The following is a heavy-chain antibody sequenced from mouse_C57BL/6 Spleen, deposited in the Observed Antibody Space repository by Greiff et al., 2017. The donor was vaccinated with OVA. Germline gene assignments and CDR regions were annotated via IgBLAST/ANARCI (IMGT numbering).Heavy chain of an antibody. CDR1: GFNIKDDY. V-gene: IGHV14-4*01. Sequence: EVQLQQSGAELVRPGASVKLSCTASGFNIKDDYMHWVKQRPEQGLEWIGWIDPENGDTEYASKFQGKATITAETSSNTAYLQLSSLTSEDTAVEYCAKGYYYGSSHLRYFDVWGTGTTVTVSA. D-gene: IGHD1-1*01. CDR3: AKGYYYGSSHLRYFDV. CDR2: IDPENGDT. J-gene: IGHJ1*03.